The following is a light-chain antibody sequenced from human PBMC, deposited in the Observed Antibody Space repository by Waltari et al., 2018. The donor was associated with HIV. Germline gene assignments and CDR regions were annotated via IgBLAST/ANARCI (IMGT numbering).Light chain of an antibody. CDR3: QQYFSTPPVT. Sequence: DIVLTQSPDSLAVSLGARATSSCKSSSSGLSRSNNENYLAWYQQKPGQPPKLLIYWASTRESGVPDRFSGSGSGTDFTLTITSLQAEDVAVYYCQQYFSTPPVTFGGGTKVEIK. CDR2: WAS. V-gene: IGKV4-1*01. J-gene: IGKJ4*01. CDR1: SSGLSRSNNENY.